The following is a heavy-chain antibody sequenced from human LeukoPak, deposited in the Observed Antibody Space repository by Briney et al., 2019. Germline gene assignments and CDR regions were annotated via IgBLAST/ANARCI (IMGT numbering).Heavy chain of an antibody. CDR3: ARDYYGSGSYYYYYFDY. J-gene: IGHJ4*02. D-gene: IGHD3-10*01. V-gene: IGHV1-46*01. CDR2: INPSGGST. CDR1: GGTFSSYA. Sequence: ASVKVSCKASGGTFSSYAISWVRQAPGQGLEWMGIINPSGGSTSYAQKFQGGVTMTRDTSTSTVYMELSSLRSEDTAVYYCARDYYGSGSYYYYYFDYWGQGTLVTVSS.